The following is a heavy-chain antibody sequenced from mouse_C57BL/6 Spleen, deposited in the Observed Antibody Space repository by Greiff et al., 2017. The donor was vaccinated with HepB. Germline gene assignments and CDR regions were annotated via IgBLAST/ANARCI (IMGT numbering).Heavy chain of an antibody. V-gene: IGHV5-9*01. Sequence: EVQGVESGGGLVKPGGSLKLSCAASGFTFSSYTMSWVRQTPEKRLEWVATISGGGGNTYYPDSVKGRFTISRDNAKNTLYLQMSSLRSEDTALYYCARQLLRPLYYFDYWGQGTTLTVSS. CDR3: ARQLLRPLYYFDY. CDR1: GFTFSSYT. CDR2: ISGGGGNT. D-gene: IGHD1-2*01. J-gene: IGHJ2*01.